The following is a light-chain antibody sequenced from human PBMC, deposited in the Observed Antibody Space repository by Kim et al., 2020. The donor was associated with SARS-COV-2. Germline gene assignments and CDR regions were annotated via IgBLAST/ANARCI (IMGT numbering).Light chain of an antibody. CDR1: SSDVGAYNY. CDR2: DVN. J-gene: IGLJ3*02. CDR3: CSYAGTYTLWV. Sequence: QSVTISCTGTSSDVGAYNYVSWYQQHPDKAPKLMIYDVNKRPSGVPDRFSGSKSGNTASLTISGLQADDEADYYCCSYAGTYTLWVFGGGTQLTVL. V-gene: IGLV2-11*03.